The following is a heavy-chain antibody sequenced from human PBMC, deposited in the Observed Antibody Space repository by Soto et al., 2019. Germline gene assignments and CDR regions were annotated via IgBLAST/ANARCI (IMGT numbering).Heavy chain of an antibody. Sequence: ASVKVSCKASGYTFTSYGISWVRQAPGQGLEWMGWISAYNGYTNYAQKLQGRVTMTTDTSTSTAYMELRSLRSDDTAVYYCAREAGGGRFGVVIRTWFDPWGQGTLVTVSS. CDR2: ISAYNGYT. D-gene: IGHD3-3*01. V-gene: IGHV1-18*01. J-gene: IGHJ5*02. CDR1: GYTFTSYG. CDR3: AREAGGGRFGVVIRTWFDP.